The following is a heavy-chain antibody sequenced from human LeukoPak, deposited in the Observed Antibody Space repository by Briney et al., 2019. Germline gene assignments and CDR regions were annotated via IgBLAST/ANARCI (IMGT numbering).Heavy chain of an antibody. V-gene: IGHV3-23*01. J-gene: IGHJ5*02. D-gene: IGHD6-6*01. Sequence: GGSPRLSCAASGFTLSSYAMSWVRQAPGKGLEWVSAISGSGGSTYYADSVKGRFTISRDNSKNTLYLQMNSLRAEDTAVYYCATTPPSSSSPGGYNWFDPWGQGTLVTVSS. CDR1: GFTLSSYA. CDR2: ISGSGGST. CDR3: ATTPPSSSSPGGYNWFDP.